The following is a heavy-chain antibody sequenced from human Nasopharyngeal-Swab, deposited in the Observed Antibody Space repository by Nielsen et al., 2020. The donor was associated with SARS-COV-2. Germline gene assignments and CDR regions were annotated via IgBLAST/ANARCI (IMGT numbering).Heavy chain of an antibody. CDR1: GGSFSGYY. Sequence: SETLSLTCAVYGGSFSGYYWSWIRQPPGRGLEWIREINHSGSTNYNPSLKSRVTISVDTSKNQFSLKLSSVTAADTAVYYCARVKGIAAANYYYGMDVWGQGTTVTVSS. CDR3: ARVKGIAAANYYYGMDV. CDR2: INHSGST. J-gene: IGHJ6*02. D-gene: IGHD6-13*01. V-gene: IGHV4-34*01.